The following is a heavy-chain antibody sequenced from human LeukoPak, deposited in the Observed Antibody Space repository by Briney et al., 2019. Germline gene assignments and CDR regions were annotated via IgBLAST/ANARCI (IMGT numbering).Heavy chain of an antibody. CDR2: IIPIFGTA. CDR1: GGTFSSYA. Sequence: SVKVSCKASGGTFSSYAISWVRQAPGQGLEWMGGIIPIFGTANYAQKFQGRVTITTDESTSTAYMELSSLRSEETAVYYCARGSVVNPGLFDYWGQGTLVTVSS. J-gene: IGHJ4*02. V-gene: IGHV1-69*05. CDR3: ARGSVVNPGLFDY. D-gene: IGHD3-16*02.